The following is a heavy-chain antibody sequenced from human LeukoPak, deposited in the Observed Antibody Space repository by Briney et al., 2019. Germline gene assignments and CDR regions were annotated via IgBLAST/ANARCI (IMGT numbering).Heavy chain of an antibody. CDR2: ISAYNGNT. CDR3: ARDLSGYCSGGSCSMPGY. V-gene: IGHV1-18*01. J-gene: IGHJ4*02. CDR1: GYTFTSYG. D-gene: IGHD2-15*01. Sequence: ASVKVSCKASGYTFTSYGISWVRQAPGQGLEWMGWISAYNGNTNYAQKLQGRVTMTTDTSPSTAYMELRSLRSDDTAVYYCARDLSGYCSGGSCSMPGYWGQGTLVTVSS.